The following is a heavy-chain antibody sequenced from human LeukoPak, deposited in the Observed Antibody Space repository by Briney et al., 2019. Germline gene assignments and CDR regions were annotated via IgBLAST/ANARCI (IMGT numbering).Heavy chain of an antibody. Sequence: GGSLRLSCAASAFTFSSYEMNWVRQAPGKGLEWVSYISRSGSTIYYADSVKGRFTIYRDNGKKSLYLQMNSLRAEDTAVYYCANGSGWNIDEKSNYFDPWGQGTLVSVSS. V-gene: IGHV3-48*03. CDR2: ISRSGSTI. CDR1: AFTFSSYE. D-gene: IGHD4-11*01. CDR3: ANGSGWNIDEKSNYFDP. J-gene: IGHJ5*02.